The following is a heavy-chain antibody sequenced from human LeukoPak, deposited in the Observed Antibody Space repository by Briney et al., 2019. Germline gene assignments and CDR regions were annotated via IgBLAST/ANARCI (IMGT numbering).Heavy chain of an antibody. V-gene: IGHV5-51*01. CDR2: IYPGDSDT. CDR3: ARLISDGYNPPFDY. Sequence: GEPPKIPSKRSGHNPTSYWTSSQPHMPAKGLEWIGIIYPGDSDTRYSPSFQGQVTISADKSISTAYLQWSSLKASDTAMYYGARLISDGYNPPFDYWGQGTLVTVSS. D-gene: IGHD5-24*01. J-gene: IGHJ4*02. CDR1: GHNPTSYW.